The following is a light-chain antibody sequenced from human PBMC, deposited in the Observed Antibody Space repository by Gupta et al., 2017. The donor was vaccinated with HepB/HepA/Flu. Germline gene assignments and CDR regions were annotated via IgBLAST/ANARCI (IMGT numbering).Light chain of an antibody. CDR2: DAS. CDR3: QQRSNWHPWT. CDR1: QSVSSY. Sequence: EIVLTQSPATLSLSPGERATLSCRASQSVSSYLAWFQQRPGQAPRLLIYDASNRATGIPARFSGSGYGTDFTLTISSRAPEDFAVYYCQQRSNWHPWTFGQGTKVEIK. V-gene: IGKV3-11*01. J-gene: IGKJ1*01.